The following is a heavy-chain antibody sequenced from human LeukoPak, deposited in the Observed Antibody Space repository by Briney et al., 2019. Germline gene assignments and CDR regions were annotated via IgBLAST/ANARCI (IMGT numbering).Heavy chain of an antibody. CDR1: GYSISSGYY. V-gene: IGHV4-38-2*01. CDR3: ARHDCSSTSCYPARLFGY. CDR2: IYHSGST. D-gene: IGHD2-2*01. Sequence: PSETLSLTCAVSGYSISSGYYWGWIRQPPGKGLEWIGSIYHSGSTYYNPSLKSRVTISVDTSKNQFSLKLSSVTAADTAVYYCARHDCSSTSCYPARLFGYWGQGTLATVSS. J-gene: IGHJ4*02.